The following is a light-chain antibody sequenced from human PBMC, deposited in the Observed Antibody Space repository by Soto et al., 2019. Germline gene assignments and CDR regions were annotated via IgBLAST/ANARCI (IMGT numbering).Light chain of an antibody. J-gene: IGLJ1*01. CDR3: SSYAGSNNLGV. V-gene: IGLV2-8*01. Sequence: QSVLTQPPSASGSPGQSVTISCTGTSSDVGGYDYVSWYQHHPGKAPKLMIYEVNKRPSGVPDRFSGSKSGNTASLTVSGLQADDEADYYCSSYAGSNNLGVFGTGTKVTVL. CDR1: SSDVGGYDY. CDR2: EVN.